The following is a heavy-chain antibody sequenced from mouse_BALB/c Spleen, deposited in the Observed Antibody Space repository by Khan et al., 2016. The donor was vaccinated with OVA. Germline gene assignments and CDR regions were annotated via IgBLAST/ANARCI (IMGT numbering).Heavy chain of an antibody. D-gene: IGHD1-1*01. CDR3: ARIKKILSTYFYC. CDR2: TNPTNGRT. Sequence: VQLQQPGAELVKAGASVKMSCKASGYPFTSYWMHWVRQRLGQGLEWFAETNPTNGRTYYNEKFKSKATLNVDKSSSTDYMLLSGPTFEDSAVYYCARIKKILSTYFYCWRQDTTLTVSA. CDR1: GYPFTSYW. V-gene: IGHV1S81*02. J-gene: IGHJ2*01.